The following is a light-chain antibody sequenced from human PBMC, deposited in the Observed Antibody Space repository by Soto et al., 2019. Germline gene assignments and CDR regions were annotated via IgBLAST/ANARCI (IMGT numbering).Light chain of an antibody. J-gene: IGLJ3*02. CDR1: TSDVGGYNL. Sequence: QSVLTQPASVSGSPGQSITISCSGTTSDVGGYNLVSWYQQHTAKAPKLLIYEGTQRPSGVSSRFSGSKSGNTASLTISGLQAEDEADYYCCSYAGSNWVFGGGTKLTVL. CDR2: EGT. CDR3: CSYAGSNWV. V-gene: IGLV2-23*01.